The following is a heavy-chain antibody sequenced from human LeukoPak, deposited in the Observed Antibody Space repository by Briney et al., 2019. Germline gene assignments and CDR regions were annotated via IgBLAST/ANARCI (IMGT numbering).Heavy chain of an antibody. D-gene: IGHD3-9*01. CDR1: GYTFADYY. Sequence: GASVKVSCKASGYTFADYYMHWVRQAPGQGLEWMGWINPNSGGTNFAQKFQGRVTMTRDTSISTAYMELSRLRSDDTAVYYCARAGVLRYFAPDLWGQGTMVTVSS. CDR3: ARAGVLRYFAPDL. CDR2: INPNSGGT. V-gene: IGHV1-2*02. J-gene: IGHJ3*01.